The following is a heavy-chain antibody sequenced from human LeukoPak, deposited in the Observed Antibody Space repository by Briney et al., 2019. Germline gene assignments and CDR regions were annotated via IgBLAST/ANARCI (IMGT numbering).Heavy chain of an antibody. CDR3: AKSFGDFWSGFYTYYYMDV. CDR2: VSYDGSNK. D-gene: IGHD3-3*01. CDR1: GFTFSSYA. J-gene: IGHJ6*03. Sequence: GGSLRLSCAASGFTFSSYAMHWVRQAPGKGLEWVAVVSYDGSNKYYADSVKGRFTISRDNSKNTLYLQMNSLRAEDTAVYYCAKSFGDFWSGFYTYYYMDVWGKGTTVTVSS. V-gene: IGHV3-30*04.